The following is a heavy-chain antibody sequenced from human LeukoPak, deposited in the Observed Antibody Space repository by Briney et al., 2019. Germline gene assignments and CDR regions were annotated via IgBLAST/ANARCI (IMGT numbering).Heavy chain of an antibody. CDR3: ARQGGSKGANWFDP. J-gene: IGHJ5*02. CDR1: GSSFTSYW. Sequence: GASLQISCKGSGSSFTSYWIGWVRQLPGKGLEWMGIIYPGDSDTRYSPSFQGQVTISADKSISTAYLQWSSLKASDTAMYYCARQGGSKGANWFDPWGQGTLVTVSS. D-gene: IGHD1-26*01. CDR2: IYPGDSDT. V-gene: IGHV5-51*01.